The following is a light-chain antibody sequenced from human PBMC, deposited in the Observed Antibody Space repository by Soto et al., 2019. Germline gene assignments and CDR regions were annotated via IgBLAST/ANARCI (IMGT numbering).Light chain of an antibody. J-gene: IGLJ1*01. CDR1: KSDIGVYDF. CDR3: KSYAGSNTYV. V-gene: IGLV2-8*01. CDR2: EVV. Sequence: QSALTQPPSASGSPGQSVTISCTATKSDIGVYDFVSWYPHHPGKAPRLIIYEVVQRPSGVPDRFSGSKSANTASLTVSGLQAADEADYFCKSYAGSNTYVFGSGTKVTVL.